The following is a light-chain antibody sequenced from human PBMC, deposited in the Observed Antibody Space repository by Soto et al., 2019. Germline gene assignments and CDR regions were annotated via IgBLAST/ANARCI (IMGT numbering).Light chain of an antibody. V-gene: IGKV1-5*03. CDR3: QQYNTYVT. CDR1: QSINSW. CDR2: KAS. J-gene: IGKJ4*01. Sequence: DIQMTQSPSTLSASVGDRVTITCRASQSINSWLAWYQQKPGKAPKLLIYKASSLESGVPSRFRGSGSGTEFTLTISSLQSDDFATYYCQQYNTYVTFGGGTKVDIK.